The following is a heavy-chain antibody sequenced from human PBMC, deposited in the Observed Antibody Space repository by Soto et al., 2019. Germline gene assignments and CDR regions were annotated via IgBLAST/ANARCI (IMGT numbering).Heavy chain of an antibody. J-gene: IGHJ4*02. V-gene: IGHV1-69*10. Sequence: GASVKVSCKASGDTFSSYGISWVRQAPGQGLEWMGEIIPLLETANYAENFQGRVVMTADTSTDTAYMELSSLRSEDTAVYYCATVGFYDYVWGSYRQNDYYFDYWGQGNLVTVSS. D-gene: IGHD3-16*02. CDR2: IIPLLETA. CDR1: GDTFSSYG. CDR3: ATVGFYDYVWGSYRQNDYYFDY.